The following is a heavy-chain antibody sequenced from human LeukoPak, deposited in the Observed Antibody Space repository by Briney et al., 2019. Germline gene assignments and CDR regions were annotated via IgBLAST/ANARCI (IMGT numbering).Heavy chain of an antibody. CDR2: MNPNSGNT. CDR3: ARGYNDILTGYYYYYYMDV. Sequence: ASVKVSCKASGCTFTGYYMHWVRQAPGQGLEWMGWMNPNSGNTGYAQKFQGRVTITRNTSISTAYMELSSLRSEDTAVYYCARGYNDILTGYYYYYYMDVWGKGTTVTVSS. J-gene: IGHJ6*03. D-gene: IGHD3-9*01. CDR1: GCTFTGYY. V-gene: IGHV1-8*03.